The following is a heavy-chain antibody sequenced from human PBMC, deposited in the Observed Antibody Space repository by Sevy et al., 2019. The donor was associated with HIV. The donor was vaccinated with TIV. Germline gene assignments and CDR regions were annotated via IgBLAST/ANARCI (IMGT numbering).Heavy chain of an antibody. CDR3: ARYLNRGGGDLYDVFDI. V-gene: IGHV5-51*01. D-gene: IGHD2-21*02. Sequence: GESLKISCKGSGYSFTTYWIGWVRQMSGKGLEWMGIIYPGDSDTRYSPSFQGQVTISADKSISTAYLQWSSLKASDTAMYYCARYLNRGGGDLYDVFDIWGQGTMVTVSS. J-gene: IGHJ3*02. CDR1: GYSFTTYW. CDR2: IYPGDSDT.